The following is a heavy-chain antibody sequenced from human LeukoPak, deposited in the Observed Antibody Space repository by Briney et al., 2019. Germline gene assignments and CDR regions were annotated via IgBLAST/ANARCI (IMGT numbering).Heavy chain of an antibody. D-gene: IGHD6-19*01. Sequence: SETLSLTCTVSGGSISSGNYFWSWIRQPAGKGLEWIGRIYTSGSTNYNPSLKSRVTISVDTSKNQFFLKLSSVTAADTAVYYCARGGGIAVALADYWGQGTLVTVSS. J-gene: IGHJ4*02. CDR1: GGSISSGNYF. CDR3: ARGGGIAVALADY. V-gene: IGHV4-61*02. CDR2: IYTSGST.